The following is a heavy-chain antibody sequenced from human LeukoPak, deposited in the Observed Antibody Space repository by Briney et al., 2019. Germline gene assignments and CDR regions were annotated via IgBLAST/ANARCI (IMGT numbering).Heavy chain of an antibody. CDR1: GFTFDDYA. Sequence: GGSLRLSCAASGFTFDDYAMNWVRQAPGKGLEWVSSISSSSSYIYYADSVKGRFTISRDNSKNTLYLQMNSLRAEDTAVYYCARCRDGSLIGVYYMDVWGKGTTVTISS. J-gene: IGHJ6*03. D-gene: IGHD5-24*01. V-gene: IGHV3-21*04. CDR2: ISSSSSYI. CDR3: ARCRDGSLIGVYYMDV.